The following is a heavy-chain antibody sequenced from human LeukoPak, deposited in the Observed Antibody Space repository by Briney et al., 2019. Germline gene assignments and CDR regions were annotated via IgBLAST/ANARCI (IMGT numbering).Heavy chain of an antibody. CDR2: ISGSSGST. V-gene: IGHV3-23*01. Sequence: GGSLRLSCAASGFTFSSYAMSWVRQAPGKGLEWVSGISGSSGSTYYADSLKGRFTISRDNSKNTVYLQMNSLRADDTAVYYCAKDRTPAAGTPYAFDVWGQGTMVTVSS. CDR1: GFTFSSYA. CDR3: AKDRTPAAGTPYAFDV. J-gene: IGHJ3*01. D-gene: IGHD6-13*01.